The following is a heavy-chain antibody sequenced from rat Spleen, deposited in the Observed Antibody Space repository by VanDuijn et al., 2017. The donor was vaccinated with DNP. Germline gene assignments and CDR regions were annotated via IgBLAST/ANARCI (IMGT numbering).Heavy chain of an antibody. V-gene: IGHV5-22*01. Sequence: EVQLVESGGDLVQPGGSLKLSCVPSGFTFRDYNMAWVRQAPKKGLEWVAYISYDGGSTYYGDSVKGRFTISRDNAKSTLYLQMNSLRSEDMATYYCARGRDSYAHYFDYWGQGVMVTVSS. CDR2: ISYDGGST. J-gene: IGHJ2*01. CDR3: ARGRDSYAHYFDY. CDR1: GFTFRDYN. D-gene: IGHD1-12*01.